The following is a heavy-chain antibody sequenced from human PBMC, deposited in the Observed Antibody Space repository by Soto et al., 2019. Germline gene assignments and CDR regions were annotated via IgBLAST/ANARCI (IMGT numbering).Heavy chain of an antibody. J-gene: IGHJ4*02. CDR3: AKDLYSIDY. V-gene: IGHV3-23*01. CDR1: GFTFSSYA. D-gene: IGHD3-16*01. Sequence: GGPLRLSCAASGFTFSSYAMTWVRQAPGKGLEWVSAINGGGGRTNYADSVKGRFTISRDNSKNTLYLQMDSLRAEDTAVYYCAKDLYSIDYWGQGTLVTVSS. CDR2: INGGGGRT.